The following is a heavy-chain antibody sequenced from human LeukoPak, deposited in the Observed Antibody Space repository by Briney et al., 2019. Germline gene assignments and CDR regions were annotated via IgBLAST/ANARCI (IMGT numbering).Heavy chain of an antibody. V-gene: IGHV3-23*01. CDR2: IYENGGTT. D-gene: IGHD2-21*01. J-gene: IGHJ4*02. CDR3: AKDFRIGYSAHFDY. CDR1: GFTFRSHA. Sequence: GGSLRLSCVGSGFTFRSHAMSWVRQAPEKGLEFVSGIYENGGTTYYADSVKGRFSISRDNSKNTLYLQMDSLRGEDTAVHYCAKDFRIGYSAHFDYWGQGALVTVSS.